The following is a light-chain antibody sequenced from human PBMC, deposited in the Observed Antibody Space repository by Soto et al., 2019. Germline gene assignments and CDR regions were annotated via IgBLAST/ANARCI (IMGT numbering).Light chain of an antibody. Sequence: EIVLTQSPGTLSLSPGERATLSCRASQSVSSSYLAWYQQKPGQAPRLLIYGASSRATVIPDRFSGSGSGTDFNLTISRLEPEDFAVYYCQQYGSSPLYTFGQGTKLEIK. CDR3: QQYGSSPLYT. V-gene: IGKV3-20*01. CDR2: GAS. CDR1: QSVSSSY. J-gene: IGKJ2*01.